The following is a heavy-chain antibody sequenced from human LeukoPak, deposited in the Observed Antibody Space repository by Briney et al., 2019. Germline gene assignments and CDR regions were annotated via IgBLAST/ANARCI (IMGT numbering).Heavy chain of an antibody. CDR2: MYHTGTS. Sequence: SETLSLTCSVSGASITTYYWNWIRQSPRKGLEWIGYMYHTGTSDYNPSVQSRVTISLDTPNNKVSLTLTSVTAADTAGYYCATTRGYSSNDAFDIWGQGTRVTVSS. J-gene: IGHJ3*02. CDR1: GASITTYY. V-gene: IGHV4-59*01. D-gene: IGHD5-18*01. CDR3: ATTRGYSSNDAFDI.